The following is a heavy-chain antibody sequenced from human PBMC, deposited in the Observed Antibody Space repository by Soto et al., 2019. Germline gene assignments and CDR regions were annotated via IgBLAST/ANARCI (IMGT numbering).Heavy chain of an antibody. Sequence: VQLVESGGGLIQPGGSLRLSCAASGFTVSNNHMTWVRQAPGRGPEWVSTIYYNGNTYYADSVKGRFTISRDNSKIILYLQMKSLIAEDTAVYYCARRLDSAKVGYWGQGTMVTVYS. D-gene: IGHD5-18*01. CDR2: IYYNGNT. J-gene: IGHJ4*02. CDR3: ARRLDSAKVGY. CDR1: GFTVSNNH. V-gene: IGHV3-53*01.